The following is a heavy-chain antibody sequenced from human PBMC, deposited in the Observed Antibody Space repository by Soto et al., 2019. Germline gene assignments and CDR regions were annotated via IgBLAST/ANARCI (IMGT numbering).Heavy chain of an antibody. J-gene: IGHJ6*02. CDR3: ASTVGINCGGDCYYYYYYGMDV. V-gene: IGHV1-18*01. CDR1: GYTFTNSG. Sequence: GASVKVSCKASGYTFTNSGISWVRQAPGQGLEWMGWISTDNGNTNYAQHLQGRVTMTTDTSTSTAYMELRSLRSDDTAVYYCASTVGINCGGDCYYYYYYGMDVWGQGTTVTVSS. D-gene: IGHD2-21*02. CDR2: ISTDNGNT.